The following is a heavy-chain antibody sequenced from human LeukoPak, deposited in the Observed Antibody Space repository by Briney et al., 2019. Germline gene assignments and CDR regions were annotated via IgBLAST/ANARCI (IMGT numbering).Heavy chain of an antibody. CDR1: GGSFSGYY. V-gene: IGHV4-39*01. J-gene: IGHJ6*02. CDR2: IYYSGST. Sequence: SETLSLTCAVYGGSFSGYYWGWIRQPPGKGLEWIGSIYYSGSTYYNPSLKSRVTISVDTSKNQFSLKLSSVTAADTAVYYCARHPSSWIDSMDVWGQGTTVTVSS. D-gene: IGHD2-2*03. CDR3: ARHPSSWIDSMDV.